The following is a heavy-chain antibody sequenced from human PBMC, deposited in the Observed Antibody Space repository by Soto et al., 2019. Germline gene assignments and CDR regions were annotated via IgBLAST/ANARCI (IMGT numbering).Heavy chain of an antibody. Sequence: GASVKVSCKASGYTFTGYYMHWVRQAPGQGLEWMGWVSGYNGNTNYAQKLRGRVTMTTDTSTSTAYMELRTLRSDDTAVYYCARDEGSHGFDSWGQGTLVTVSS. CDR1: GYTFTGYY. CDR2: VSGYNGNT. D-gene: IGHD6-19*01. CDR3: ARDEGSHGFDS. V-gene: IGHV1-18*04. J-gene: IGHJ4*02.